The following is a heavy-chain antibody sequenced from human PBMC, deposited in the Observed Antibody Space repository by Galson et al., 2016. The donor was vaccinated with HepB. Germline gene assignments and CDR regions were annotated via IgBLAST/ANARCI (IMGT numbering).Heavy chain of an antibody. J-gene: IGHJ3*01. CDR2: IYHSGSI. Sequence: SETLSLTCTVSGGSISSSNWWNWVRQPPGKGLEWIGEIYHSGSINYNPSLKSRVTISVDKSKNQFSLKLSSVTAADTAIYYCARRDSSDYYYVWGAFDFWGQGTMVTVSS. V-gene: IGHV4-4*02. CDR1: GGSISSSNW. CDR3: ARRDSSDYYYVWGAFDF. D-gene: IGHD3-22*01.